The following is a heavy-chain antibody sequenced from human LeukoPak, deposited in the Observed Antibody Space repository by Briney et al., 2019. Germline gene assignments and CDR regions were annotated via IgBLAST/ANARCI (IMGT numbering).Heavy chain of an antibody. Sequence: ASVKVSCKTSGYTFTAYYMHWVRQAPGQGLEWMGRINPNSGGTNYAQKFQGRVTTTRDTSISTAYMELSRLRSDDTAVYFCARDLSGISSATDAFDIWGQGTMVTVSS. J-gene: IGHJ3*02. CDR2: INPNSGGT. V-gene: IGHV1-2*06. CDR3: ARDLSGISSATDAFDI. D-gene: IGHD1-14*01. CDR1: GYTFTAYY.